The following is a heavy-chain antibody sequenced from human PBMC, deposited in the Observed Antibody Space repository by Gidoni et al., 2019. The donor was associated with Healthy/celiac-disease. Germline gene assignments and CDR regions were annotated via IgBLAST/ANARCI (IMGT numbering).Heavy chain of an antibody. CDR1: GFTVSSNS. Sequence: EVQLVESGGGLVQPGGSLRLSCAASGFTVSSNSMSWVRQAPGKGLEWVSVIYSGGSTYYADSVKGRFTISRHNSKNTLYLQMNSLRAEDTAVYYCAREVTGNPNWFDPWGQGTLVTVSS. D-gene: IGHD2-21*02. V-gene: IGHV3-53*04. CDR2: IYSGGST. J-gene: IGHJ5*02. CDR3: AREVTGNPNWFDP.